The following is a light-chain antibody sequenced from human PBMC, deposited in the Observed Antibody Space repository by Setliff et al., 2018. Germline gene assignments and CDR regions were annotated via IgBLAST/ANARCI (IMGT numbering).Light chain of an antibody. Sequence: QSVLTQPPSASGSPGQSVTISCTGTSSDVGGYNYVSWYQQHPGKAPKLMIYEVSKRPSGVPDRFSGSKSGNTASLTVSGLQAEDDADYYCSSYAGSNNYVFGTWTKVTVL. CDR1: SSDVGGYNY. J-gene: IGLJ1*01. CDR2: EVS. V-gene: IGLV2-8*01. CDR3: SSYAGSNNYV.